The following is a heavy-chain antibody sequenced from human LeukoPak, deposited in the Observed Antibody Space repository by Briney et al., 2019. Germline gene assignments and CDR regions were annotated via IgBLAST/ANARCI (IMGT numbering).Heavy chain of an antibody. CDR3: ASCTTFTYYYYYMDV. J-gene: IGHJ6*03. D-gene: IGHD1-1*01. V-gene: IGHV1-18*01. Sequence: GASVKVSCKASGYTFTSYGISWVRQAPGQGLEWMGWISAYNGNTNYAQKLQGRVTMTTDTSTSTAYMELRSLRSDDTAVYYCASCTTFTYYYYYMDVWGKGTTVTASS. CDR2: ISAYNGNT. CDR1: GYTFTSYG.